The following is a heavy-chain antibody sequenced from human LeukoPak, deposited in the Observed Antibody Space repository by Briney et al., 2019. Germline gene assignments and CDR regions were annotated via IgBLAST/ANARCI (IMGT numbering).Heavy chain of an antibody. D-gene: IGHD3-10*01. Sequence: ASVKVSCKTSGYTFTSYGISWVRQAPGKGLEWMGGFDPEDGETIYAQKFQGRVTMTEDTSTDTAYMELSSLRSEDTAVYYCATVGVIRGNYMDVWGKGTTVTVSS. CDR1: GYTFTSYG. CDR3: ATVGVIRGNYMDV. J-gene: IGHJ6*03. V-gene: IGHV1-24*01. CDR2: FDPEDGET.